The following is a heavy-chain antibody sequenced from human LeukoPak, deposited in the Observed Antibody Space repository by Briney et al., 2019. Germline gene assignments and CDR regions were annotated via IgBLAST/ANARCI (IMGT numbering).Heavy chain of an antibody. CDR2: IYYSGST. J-gene: IGHJ3*02. Sequence: PSETLSLTCTVSGGSISSYYWSWIRQPPGKGLEWIGYIYYSGSTNYNPSLTSRVTISVDTSKNQFSLKLSSVTAADTAVYYCARVGSSDAFDIWGQGTMVTVSS. CDR3: ARVGSSDAFDI. V-gene: IGHV4-59*01. CDR1: GGSISSYY. D-gene: IGHD2-2*01.